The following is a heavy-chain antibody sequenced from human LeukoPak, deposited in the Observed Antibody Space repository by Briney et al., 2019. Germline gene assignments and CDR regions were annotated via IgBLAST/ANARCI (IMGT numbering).Heavy chain of an antibody. CDR2: IWYDGSNK. J-gene: IGHJ5*02. CDR3: AAVAGATSWFDP. V-gene: IGHV3-33*01. Sequence: PGRSLRLSCAASGFTFSSYGVHWVRQAPGKGLEWVAVIWYDGSNKYYADSVKGRFTISRDNSENTLYLQMNSLRAEDTAVYYCAAVAGATSWFDPWGQGALVTVSS. CDR1: GFTFSSYG. D-gene: IGHD6-19*01.